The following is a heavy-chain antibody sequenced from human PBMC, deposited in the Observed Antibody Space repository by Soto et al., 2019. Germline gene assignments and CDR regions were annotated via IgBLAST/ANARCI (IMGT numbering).Heavy chain of an antibody. CDR1: GGSISSGDCY. J-gene: IGHJ4*02. V-gene: IGHV4-30-4*01. Sequence: SETLSLTCTVSGGSISSGDCYWSWIRQPPGKGLEWIGYIYYSGSTYYNPSLKSRVTISVDTSRNQFSLKLSSVTAADTAVYYCARAGGYPDYFDYWGQGTLVTVSS. CDR3: ARAGGYPDYFDY. D-gene: IGHD3-22*01. CDR2: IYYSGST.